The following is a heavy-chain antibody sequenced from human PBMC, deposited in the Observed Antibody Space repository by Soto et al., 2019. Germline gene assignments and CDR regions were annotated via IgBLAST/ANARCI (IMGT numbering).Heavy chain of an antibody. D-gene: IGHD4-17*01. CDR3: AKDQDNTDYYWIFDL. CDR2: MSERSGPP. V-gene: IGHV3-23*01. J-gene: IGHJ2*01. Sequence: GGSLRLSCAASGFNFRKFAMSWVRQAPGKGLEWVSGMSERSGPPLYADSVKGRFTISRDNSKSTLYLEMNNLRPEDTAVYYCAKDQDNTDYYWIFDLWGRGTPVTVSS. CDR1: GFNFRKFA.